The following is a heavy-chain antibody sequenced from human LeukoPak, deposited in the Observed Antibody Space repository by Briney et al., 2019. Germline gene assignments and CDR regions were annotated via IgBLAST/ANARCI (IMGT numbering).Heavy chain of an antibody. D-gene: IGHD3-22*01. CDR3: ARDDDGSGYYSGLLDC. CDR2: MSHDGIKK. Sequence: PGGSLRLSCAASGFTFSSYAMHWVRQAPGKGLEWVAVMSHDGIKKDYADSVKGRFTISRDNSKSTLYLQMNSLRVEDTAVYYCARDDDGSGYYSGLLDCWGQGNLVTVSS. CDR1: GFTFSSYA. J-gene: IGHJ4*02. V-gene: IGHV3-30-3*01.